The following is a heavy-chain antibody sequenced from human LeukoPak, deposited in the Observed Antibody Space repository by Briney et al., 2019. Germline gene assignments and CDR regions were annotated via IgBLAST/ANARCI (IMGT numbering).Heavy chain of an antibody. CDR3: ARDQRLGYSYGYSFGY. CDR1: GGSISSSSYY. V-gene: IGHV4-39*07. J-gene: IGHJ4*02. CDR2: IYYSGST. Sequence: PSETLSLTCTVPGGSISSSSYYWGWIRQPPGKGLEWIGSIYYSGSTYYNPSLKSRVTISVDTSKNQFSLKLSSVTAADTAVYYCARDQRLGYSYGYSFGYWGQGTLVTVSS. D-gene: IGHD5-18*01.